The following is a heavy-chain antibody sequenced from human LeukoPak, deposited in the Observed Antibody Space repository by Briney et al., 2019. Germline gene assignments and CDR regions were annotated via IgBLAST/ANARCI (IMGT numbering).Heavy chain of an antibody. CDR3: ARDYCSGGSCHYYYWFDP. Sequence: ASVKVSCKASGGTFSSYAISWVRQAPGQGLEWMGGIIPIFGTANYAQKFQGRVTITADKSTSTAYMELSSLRSEDTAVYYCARDYCSGGSCHYYYWFDPWGQGTLVTVSS. D-gene: IGHD2-15*01. J-gene: IGHJ5*02. V-gene: IGHV1-69*06. CDR1: GGTFSSYA. CDR2: IIPIFGTA.